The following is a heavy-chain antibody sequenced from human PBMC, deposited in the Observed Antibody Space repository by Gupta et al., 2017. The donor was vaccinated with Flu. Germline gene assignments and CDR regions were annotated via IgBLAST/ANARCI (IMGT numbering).Heavy chain of an antibody. J-gene: IGHJ4*02. CDR2: IWNDGTNK. V-gene: IGHV3-33*01. CDR1: GFTLSDFG. D-gene: IGHD1-1*01. Sequence: QVQLVESGGGVVQPGRSLRLSCAASGFTLSDFGMHWVRQAPGKGLEWVALIWNDGTNKYYSDSVKGRFTISRDSSKNTVDLQMDSLRAEDTAVYYCARDDGGTWPSFDSWGQGALVTVS. CDR3: ARDDGGTWPSFDS.